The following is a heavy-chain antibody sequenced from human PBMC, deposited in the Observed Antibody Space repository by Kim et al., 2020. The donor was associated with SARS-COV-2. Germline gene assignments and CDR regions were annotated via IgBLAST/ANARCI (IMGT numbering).Heavy chain of an antibody. V-gene: IGHV3-23*01. D-gene: IGHD1-26*01. J-gene: IGHJ4*02. Sequence: GGSLRLSCAASGFTFSSYAMSWVRQAPGKGLEWVSAISGSGGSTYYADSVKGRFTISRDNSKNTLYLQMNSLRAEDTAVYYCAKAGSGSYHHNIGFDYWSQGTLVTVSS. CDR2: ISGSGGST. CDR1: GFTFSSYA. CDR3: AKAGSGSYHHNIGFDY.